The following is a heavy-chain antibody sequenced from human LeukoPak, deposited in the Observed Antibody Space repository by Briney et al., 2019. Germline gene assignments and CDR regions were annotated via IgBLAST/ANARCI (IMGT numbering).Heavy chain of an antibody. CDR1: GYTFTSFD. V-gene: IGHV1-8*01. CDR3: ASYDIVVVRSNYMDV. CDR2: INPNTGNT. D-gene: IGHD2-2*01. J-gene: IGHJ6*03. Sequence: GASVKVSCKASGYTFTSFDLNWVRQASGQGLEWMGWINPNTGNTGYARKFQGRVTMTRDTSISTAYMELSRLRSDDTAVYYCASYDIVVVRSNYMDVWGKGTTVTVSS.